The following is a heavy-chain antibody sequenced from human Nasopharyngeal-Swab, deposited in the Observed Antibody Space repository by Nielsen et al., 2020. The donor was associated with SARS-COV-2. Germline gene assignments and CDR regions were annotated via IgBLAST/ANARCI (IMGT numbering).Heavy chain of an antibody. Sequence: WIRQHPGKGLEWVGRIKSKTDGGTPDYAAPVKGRFTISRDDSKNTLYLQMNSLKTEDSAVYHCTTDHERAMTVRGQRALVTVSS. CDR2: IKSKTDGGTP. CDR3: TTDHERAMTV. J-gene: IGHJ4*02. V-gene: IGHV3-15*07. D-gene: IGHD2-21*02.